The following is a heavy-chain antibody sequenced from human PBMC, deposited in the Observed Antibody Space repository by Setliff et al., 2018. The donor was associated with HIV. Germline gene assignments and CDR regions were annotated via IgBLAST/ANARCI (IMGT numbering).Heavy chain of an antibody. CDR2: MHYGGFF. J-gene: IGHJ3*02. Sequence: PSETLSLTCTVSGGSFRGSRYYWGWIRQPPGKGLEWIGNMHYGGFFWYSPSLKSRVTISVDTSKNQFSLKLSSVTAADTAVYFCARVVPREVAPGGFDIWGQGTMVTVSS. CDR1: GGSFRGSRYY. CDR3: ARVVPREVAPGGFDI. D-gene: IGHD5-12*01. V-gene: IGHV4-39*07.